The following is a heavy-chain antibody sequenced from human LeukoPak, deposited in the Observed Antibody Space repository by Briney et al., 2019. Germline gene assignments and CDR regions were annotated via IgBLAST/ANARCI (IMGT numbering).Heavy chain of an antibody. CDR2: INHSGST. CDR1: GGSFSGYY. Sequence: SEILSLTCAVYGGSFSGYYWNWIRQPPGKGLEWIGEINHSGSTNYNPSLKSRVTISVDTSKNQFSLKLNSVTAADTAVYYCARHYGPWGQGTLVTVSS. D-gene: IGHD3-16*01. J-gene: IGHJ5*02. V-gene: IGHV4-34*01. CDR3: ARHYGP.